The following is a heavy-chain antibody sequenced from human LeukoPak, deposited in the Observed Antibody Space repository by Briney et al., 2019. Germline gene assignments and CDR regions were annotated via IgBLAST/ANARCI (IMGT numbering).Heavy chain of an antibody. CDR3: ARVTDSSGYGY. D-gene: IGHD3-22*01. CDR1: GYTFTGYY. J-gene: IGHJ4*02. Sequence: ASVKVSCKASGYTFTGYYMHWVRQAPGQGLEWMGWINPNSGGINYAQKFQGRVTMTRDTSISTAYMELSRLRSDDTAVYYCARVTDSSGYGYWGQGTLVTVSS. CDR2: INPNSGGI. V-gene: IGHV1-2*02.